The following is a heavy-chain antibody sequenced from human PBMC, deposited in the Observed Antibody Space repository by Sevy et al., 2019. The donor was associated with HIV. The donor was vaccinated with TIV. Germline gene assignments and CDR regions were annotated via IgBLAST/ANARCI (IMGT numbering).Heavy chain of an antibody. Sequence: GGSLRLSCAASGFTFSSYAMHWVRQAPGKGLEWVAVISYDGSNKYYADSVKGRFTISRDNSKNTLYLQMNSLRAEDTAVYYCARWAVVATIRXDYXXXGTLVTVSS. J-gene: IGHJ4*02. D-gene: IGHD5-12*01. CDR1: GFTFSSYA. CDR2: ISYDGSNK. CDR3: ARWAVVATIRXDY. V-gene: IGHV3-30-3*01.